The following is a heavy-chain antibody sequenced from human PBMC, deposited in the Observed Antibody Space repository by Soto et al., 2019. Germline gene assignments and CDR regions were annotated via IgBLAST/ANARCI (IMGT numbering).Heavy chain of an antibody. V-gene: IGHV3-23*01. D-gene: IGHD3-10*01. CDR1: GFTFSSYA. CDR3: AKDRGARGVEPSDY. CDR2: ISGSGGST. J-gene: IGHJ4*02. Sequence: GGSLRLSCAASGFTFSSYAMSWVRQAPGKGLEWVSAISGSGGSTYYADSGKGRFTISRDNSKNTLYLQMNSLRAEDTAVYYCAKDRGARGVEPSDYWGQGTLVTVSS.